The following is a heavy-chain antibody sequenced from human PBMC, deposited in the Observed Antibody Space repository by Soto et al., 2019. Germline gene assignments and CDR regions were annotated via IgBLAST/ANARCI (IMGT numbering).Heavy chain of an antibody. J-gene: IGHJ4*02. CDR1: GATFTSYG. CDR3: ARGTIFGLVSFDY. Sequence: QVQLVQSGAEVKEPGASVKVSCKASGATFTSYGFNWVRQAPGQGLEWMGWISGYNGDTHYAQNFQVRVTMTIDTSTSTAYMKLRSLRSDDTAVYYCARGTIFGLVSFDYWGQGTLVTVSS. D-gene: IGHD3-3*02. V-gene: IGHV1-18*01. CDR2: ISGYNGDT.